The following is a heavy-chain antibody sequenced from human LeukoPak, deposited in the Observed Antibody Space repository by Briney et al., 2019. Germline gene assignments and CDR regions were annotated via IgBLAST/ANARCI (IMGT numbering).Heavy chain of an antibody. D-gene: IGHD5-12*01. Sequence: PGGSPRLSCAASGFTFSSYGMHWVRQAPGKGLEWVAVISYDGSNKYYADSVKGRFTISRDNSKNTLYLQMNSLRAEDTAVYYCAKEGIVATGPYYFDYWGQGTLVTVSS. J-gene: IGHJ4*02. CDR2: ISYDGSNK. CDR1: GFTFSSYG. CDR3: AKEGIVATGPYYFDY. V-gene: IGHV3-30*18.